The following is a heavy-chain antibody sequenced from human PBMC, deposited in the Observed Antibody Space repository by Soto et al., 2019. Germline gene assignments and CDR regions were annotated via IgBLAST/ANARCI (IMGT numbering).Heavy chain of an antibody. D-gene: IGHD7-27*01. CDR3: AHRQDLGAFDI. J-gene: IGHJ3*02. Sequence: ASGPTLVNPTQTLTLTCTFSGFSLSTRAVGVGWIRQPPGKALEWLALIYWNDDQRYSPSLKNRLTITKDTSKNHVVLTMTNMDPADTATYYCAHRQDLGAFDIWGQGTMVTVSS. CDR1: GFSLSTRAVG. V-gene: IGHV2-5*01. CDR2: IYWNDDQ.